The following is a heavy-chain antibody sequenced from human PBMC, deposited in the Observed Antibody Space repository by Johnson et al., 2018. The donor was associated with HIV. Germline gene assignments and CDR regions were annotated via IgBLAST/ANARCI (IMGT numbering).Heavy chain of an antibody. CDR2: INTGGST. V-gene: IGHV3-20*04. D-gene: IGHD1-1*01. CDR3: ARDRVQRDSRGADAFDI. J-gene: IGHJ3*02. Sequence: VQLVESGGGVVRPGGSLRLSCAASGFTFDDYGMSWVRQAPGKGLEWVSGINTGGSTFYPDSVKGRFTISRDNSKSTLYLQMNSLRAEDTAVYYCARDRVQRDSRGADAFDIWGQGTMVTVSS. CDR1: GFTFDDYG.